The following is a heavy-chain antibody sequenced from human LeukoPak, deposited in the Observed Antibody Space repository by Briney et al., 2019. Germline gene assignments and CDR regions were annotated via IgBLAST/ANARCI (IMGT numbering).Heavy chain of an antibody. CDR1: GFTVNSNY. CDR2: IYSGGST. CDR3: ARGGYDSSGYYYYFDF. J-gene: IGHJ4*02. V-gene: IGHV3-53*01. D-gene: IGHD3-22*01. Sequence: GGSLRLSCAASGFTVNSNYMSWVRQAPGKGLEWVSTIYSGGSTYYTGSLKGRCTISKDNSKNTVYLQMNSLRAEDTAVYYCARGGYDSSGYYYYFDFWGQGTLVTVSS.